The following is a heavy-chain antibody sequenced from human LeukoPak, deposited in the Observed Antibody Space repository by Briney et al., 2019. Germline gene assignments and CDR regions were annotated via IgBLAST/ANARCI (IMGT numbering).Heavy chain of an antibody. CDR1: GGSISSSSYY. V-gene: IGHV4-39*07. J-gene: IGHJ4*02. D-gene: IGHD6-19*01. CDR3: ARLGGLAVAGTNLDY. Sequence: PSETLSLTCTVSGGSISSSSYYWGWIRQPPGKGLEWIGEIYHSGSTNYNPSLKSRVTISVDKSKNQFSLKLSSVTAADTAVYYCARLGGLAVAGTNLDYWGQGTLVTVSS. CDR2: IYHSGST.